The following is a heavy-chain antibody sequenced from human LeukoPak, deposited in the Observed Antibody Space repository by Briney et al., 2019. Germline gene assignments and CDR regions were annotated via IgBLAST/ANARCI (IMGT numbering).Heavy chain of an antibody. Sequence: SETLSLTCTVSGGSISTYYWSWIRQPPGEGLEWIGCIYTSGSTNYNPSLKSRVTVSLDTSKSQFSLNLSSVTAADTAVYYCARLRWSSSWFAYFDYWGQGALISVSA. D-gene: IGHD6-13*01. CDR2: IYTSGST. J-gene: IGHJ4*02. CDR1: GGSISTYY. V-gene: IGHV4-4*09. CDR3: ARLRWSSSWFAYFDY.